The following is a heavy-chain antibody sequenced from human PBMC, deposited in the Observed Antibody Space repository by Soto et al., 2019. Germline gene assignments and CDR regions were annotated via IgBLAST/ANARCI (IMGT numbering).Heavy chain of an antibody. CDR1: GYSFTSYW. J-gene: IGHJ3*02. CDR3: ARLWPPMIVGGTGAFDI. D-gene: IGHD3-22*01. Sequence: PGESLKISCKGSGYSFTSYWIGWVRQMPGKGLEWMGIIYPGDSDTRYSPSFQGQVTISADKSISTAYLQWSSLKASDTAMYYCARLWPPMIVGGTGAFDIWGQGTVVTVSS. CDR2: IYPGDSDT. V-gene: IGHV5-51*01.